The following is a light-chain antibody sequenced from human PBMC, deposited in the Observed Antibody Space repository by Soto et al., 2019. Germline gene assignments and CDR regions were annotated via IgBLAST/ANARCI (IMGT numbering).Light chain of an antibody. V-gene: IGKV1-5*03. Sequence: DIQVTQSPATLSASVGYRVTITCRASQSINIYLAWYRQKPGKAPELLIYQASILEPGVPSRFSGRGSGTEFTLTISSLQPDDFATYYCQQYSRYSAFGQGTKVHIK. CDR1: QSINIY. CDR3: QQYSRYSA. CDR2: QAS. J-gene: IGKJ2*01.